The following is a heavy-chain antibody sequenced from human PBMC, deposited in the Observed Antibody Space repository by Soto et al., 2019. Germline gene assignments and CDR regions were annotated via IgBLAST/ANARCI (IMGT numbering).Heavy chain of an antibody. CDR3: ARRRGSGSYYYYYYYGMDV. CDR1: GGSISSYY. V-gene: IGHV4-59*04. D-gene: IGHD3-10*01. Sequence: SETLSLTCTVSGGSISSYYWSWIRQPPGKGLEWIGYIYYSGSTYYNPSLKSRVTISVDTSKNQFSLKLSSVTAADTAVYYCARRRGSGSYYYYYYYGMDVWGQGTTVTVSS. CDR2: IYYSGST. J-gene: IGHJ6*02.